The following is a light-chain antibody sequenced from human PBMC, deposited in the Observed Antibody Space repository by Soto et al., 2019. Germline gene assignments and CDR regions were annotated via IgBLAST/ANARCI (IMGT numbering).Light chain of an antibody. CDR2: DDG. Sequence: SYELTQPPSVSVAPGQTARITCGGNNIEIKSVHWYQQKPGQAPVLVVYDDGDRTTGIPELFSGSKSGNTATVTTSRVEAGDEADYYCQVWDTTNPVIFGGGTKLTVL. V-gene: IGLV3-21*02. CDR3: QVWDTTNPVI. CDR1: NIEIKS. J-gene: IGLJ2*01.